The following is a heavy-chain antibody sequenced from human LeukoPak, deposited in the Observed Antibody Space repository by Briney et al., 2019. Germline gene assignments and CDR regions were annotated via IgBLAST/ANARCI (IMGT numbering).Heavy chain of an antibody. CDR1: GFTFSSYA. D-gene: IGHD5-12*01. Sequence: GSLRLSCAASGFTFSSYAMSWIRQHPGKGLEWIGYIYYSGSTYYNPSLKSRATISVDTSRNQVSLKLTSVTAADTAVYYCARGPSGLRSPFNTWGQGTTVTVSS. V-gene: IGHV4-59*12. J-gene: IGHJ3*02. CDR2: IYYSGST. CDR3: ARGPSGLRSPFNT.